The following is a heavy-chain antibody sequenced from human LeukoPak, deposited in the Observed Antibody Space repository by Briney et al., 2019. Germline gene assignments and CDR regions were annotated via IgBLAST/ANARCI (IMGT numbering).Heavy chain of an antibody. D-gene: IGHD3-22*01. Sequence: ASVKVSCKASGYTFTSYDINWVRQATGQGLEWMGWMNPNSGNTGYAQKFQGRVTMTRNTSISTAYMELSSLRSEDTAVYYCARDFVEGYYDSSGYSFDYWGQGTLVTVSS. CDR3: ARDFVEGYYDSSGYSFDY. V-gene: IGHV1-8*01. J-gene: IGHJ4*02. CDR2: MNPNSGNT. CDR1: GYTFTSYD.